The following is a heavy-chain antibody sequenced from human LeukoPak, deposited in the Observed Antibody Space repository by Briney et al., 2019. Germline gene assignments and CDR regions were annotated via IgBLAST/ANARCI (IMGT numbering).Heavy chain of an antibody. CDR2: ISSSGSTI. D-gene: IGHD3-9*01. CDR3: AYPEGYYDILPFA. J-gene: IGHJ4*02. CDR1: GFTFSDYY. Sequence: GGSLRLSCAASGFTFSDYYMSWLRQAPGKGLEWVSYISSSGSTIYYADSVKGRFTISRDNAKNSLYLQMNSLRAEDTAVYYCAYPEGYYDILPFAWGQGTLVTVSS. V-gene: IGHV3-11*01.